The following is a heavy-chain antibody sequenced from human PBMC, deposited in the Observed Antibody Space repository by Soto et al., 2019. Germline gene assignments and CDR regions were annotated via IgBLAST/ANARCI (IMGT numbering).Heavy chain of an antibody. Sequence: GASVKVSCKASGYTFTSYAMHWVRQAPGQRLEWMGWINAGNGNTKYSQKFQGRVTITRDTSASTAYMELSSLRSEDTAVYYCARSIAVAGTRVDYWGQGTLVTVSS. V-gene: IGHV1-3*01. CDR2: INAGNGNT. D-gene: IGHD6-19*01. J-gene: IGHJ4*02. CDR1: GYTFTSYA. CDR3: ARSIAVAGTRVDY.